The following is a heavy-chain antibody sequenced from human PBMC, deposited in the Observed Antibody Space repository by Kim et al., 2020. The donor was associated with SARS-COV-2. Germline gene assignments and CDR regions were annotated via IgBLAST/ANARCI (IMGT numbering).Heavy chain of an antibody. CDR1: GFTFSNYW. CDR3: ARDYYGSGMTHAMDV. CDR2: IKPDVSQK. J-gene: IGHJ6*02. D-gene: IGHD3-10*01. Sequence: GGSLRLSCAASGFTFSNYWMSWVRQTPGKGLEWVANIKPDVSQKYYVDSVKGRFTISRDNAKNSLYLQMNSLRAEDTAVYYCARDYYGSGMTHAMDVWGQGTTVTVSS. V-gene: IGHV3-7*03.